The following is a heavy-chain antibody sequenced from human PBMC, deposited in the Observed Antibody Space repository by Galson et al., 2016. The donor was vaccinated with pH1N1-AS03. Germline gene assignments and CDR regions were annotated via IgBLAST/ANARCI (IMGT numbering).Heavy chain of an antibody. CDR1: GFTFGGYW. J-gene: IGHJ4*02. CDR3: ARVYCYGSAGSYSLDY. Sequence: SLRLSCAAPGFTFGGYWMHWVRQGPGKGLEWVSHIHTDGSRTTYADSVKGRFTISRDNAKNTLYLQMSSLRAEDTAVYYCARVYCYGSAGSYSLDYWGQGTLVTVSS. V-gene: IGHV3-74*01. D-gene: IGHD3-10*01. CDR2: IHTDGSRT.